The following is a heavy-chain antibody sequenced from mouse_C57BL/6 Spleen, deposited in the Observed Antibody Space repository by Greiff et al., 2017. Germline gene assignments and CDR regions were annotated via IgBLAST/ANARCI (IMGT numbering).Heavy chain of an antibody. CDR1: GYTFTSYW. CDR3: ARTFYYGLAY. J-gene: IGHJ3*01. V-gene: IGHV1-69*01. CDR2: IDPSDSYT. Sequence: VQLQQPGAELVMPGASVKLSCKASGYTFTSYWMHWVKQRPGQGLEWIGEIDPSDSYTNYNQKFKGKSTLTVDKSSSTAYMQLSSLTSEDSAVYYCARTFYYGLAYWGQGTLVTVSA. D-gene: IGHD2-1*01.